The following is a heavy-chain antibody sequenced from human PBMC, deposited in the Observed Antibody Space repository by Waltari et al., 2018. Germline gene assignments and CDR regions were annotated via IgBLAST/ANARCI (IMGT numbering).Heavy chain of an antibody. CDR3: ARDSTAAGFDY. CDR1: GGSFTSYY. D-gene: IGHD6-13*01. J-gene: IGHJ4*02. V-gene: IGHV4-34*01. CDR2: LTQRGST. Sequence: QVKLQQWGAGLLKPSETLSLTCSVDGGSFTSYYWSWIRQPPGKGLEWIGELTQRGSTHYNPSLKGRFTISRDNAKNSLYLQMNSLRAEDTAVYYCARDSTAAGFDYWGQGTLVTVSS.